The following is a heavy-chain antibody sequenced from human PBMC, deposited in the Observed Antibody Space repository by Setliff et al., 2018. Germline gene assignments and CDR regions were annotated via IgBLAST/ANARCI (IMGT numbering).Heavy chain of an antibody. V-gene: IGHV1-18*01. CDR1: GYTLTSYG. Sequence: ASVKVSCKASGYTLTSYGISWVRQAPGQGLEWMGYISAYNGHTNYAEKVQGRIAMTTDTSTNTAYMELRNLRSDDTAVYYCARDTPPRYTGYSDGWAPFDFWGQGTLVTVSS. CDR2: ISAYNGHT. CDR3: ARDTPPRYTGYSDGWAPFDF. D-gene: IGHD6-19*01. J-gene: IGHJ4*02.